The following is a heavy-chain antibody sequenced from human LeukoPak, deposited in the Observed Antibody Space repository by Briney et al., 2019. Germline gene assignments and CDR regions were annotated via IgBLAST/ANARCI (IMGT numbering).Heavy chain of an antibody. CDR3: ARATMFGDYFDY. CDR1: GGSISSGSYY. J-gene: IGHJ4*02. Sequence: SQTLSLTCTVSGGSISSGSYYWSWIRQPAGKGQEWIGRIYTSGGTNYNPSLKSRVTISVDTSKNQFSLKLSSVTAADTAVYYCARATMFGDYFDYWGQGTLVTVSS. CDR2: IYTSGGT. D-gene: IGHD3-10*02. V-gene: IGHV4-61*02.